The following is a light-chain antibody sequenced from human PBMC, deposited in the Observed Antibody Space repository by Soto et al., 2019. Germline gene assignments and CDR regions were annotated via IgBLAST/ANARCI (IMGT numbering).Light chain of an antibody. Sequence: EILLTQSPGTLSLSPGERATISCRASQGVRNNYLAWYQQKPGQAPRLLIYGASGRATGIPDRFSGSGSGTDFTLTISSLEPEDFAVYYCQQYGSAPYTFGQGTKLEI. J-gene: IGKJ2*01. V-gene: IGKV3-20*01. CDR3: QQYGSAPYT. CDR2: GAS. CDR1: QGVRNNY.